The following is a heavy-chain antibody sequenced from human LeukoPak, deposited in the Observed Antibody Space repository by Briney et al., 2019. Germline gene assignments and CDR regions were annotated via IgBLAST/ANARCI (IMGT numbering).Heavy chain of an antibody. J-gene: IGHJ4*02. D-gene: IGHD3-22*01. CDR2: INHSGST. CDR1: GGSISSYY. Sequence: PSETLSLTCTVSGGSISSYYWSWIRQPPGKGLEWIGEINHSGSTNYNPSLKSRVTVSVDTSKNQFSLKLSSVTAADTAVYYCARGSLPGGDYYDSSGYSYPDYWGQGTLVTVSS. V-gene: IGHV4-34*01. CDR3: ARGSLPGGDYYDSSGYSYPDY.